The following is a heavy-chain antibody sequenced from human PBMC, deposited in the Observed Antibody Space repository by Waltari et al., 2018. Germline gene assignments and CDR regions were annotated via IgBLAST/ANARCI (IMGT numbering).Heavy chain of an antibody. Sequence: EVQLVESGGGLVQPGGSLRLSCAASGFTFSSYWMSWVRPAPGKGLEWVANIKQDGSEKYYVDSVKGRFTISRDNAKNSLYLQMNSLRAEDTAVYYCAREIASDMRTAAADYWGQGTLVTVSS. J-gene: IGHJ4*02. V-gene: IGHV3-7*01. D-gene: IGHD6-13*01. CDR2: IKQDGSEK. CDR1: GFTFSSYW. CDR3: AREIASDMRTAAADY.